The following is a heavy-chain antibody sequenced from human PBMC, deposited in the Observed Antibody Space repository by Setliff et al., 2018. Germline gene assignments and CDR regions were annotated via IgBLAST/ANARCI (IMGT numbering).Heavy chain of an antibody. J-gene: IGHJ4*02. CDR3: ARAGLAAAGRKGVFDH. D-gene: IGHD6-25*01. CDR1: GYSFTSHY. V-gene: IGHV1-46*01. Sequence: ASVKVSCKTSGYSFTSHYVHWVRQAPGQGLEWMGIINPGGLTSSSTQKFEGRVTMTRDTSTSTVYMELNSLTSDGTAVYYCARAGLAAAGRKGVFDHWDQVTLVTVSS. CDR2: INPGGLTS.